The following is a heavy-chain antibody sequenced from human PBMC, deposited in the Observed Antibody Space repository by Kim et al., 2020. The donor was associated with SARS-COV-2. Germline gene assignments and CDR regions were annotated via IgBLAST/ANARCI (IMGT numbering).Heavy chain of an antibody. CDR3: ARGPTHYYYGSGSYSA. CDR2: INHSGST. V-gene: IGHV4-34*01. D-gene: IGHD3-10*01. CDR1: GGSFSGYY. Sequence: SETLSLTCAVYGGSFSGYYWSWIRQPPGKGLEWIGEINHSGSTNYNPSLKSRVTISVDTSKNQFSLKLNSVTAADTAVYYCARGPTHYYYGSGSYSAWG. J-gene: IGHJ5*01.